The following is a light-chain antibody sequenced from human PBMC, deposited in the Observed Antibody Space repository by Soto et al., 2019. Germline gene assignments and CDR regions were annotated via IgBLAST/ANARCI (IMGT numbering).Light chain of an antibody. J-gene: IGKJ2*01. CDR1: QRVANNY. CDR2: DAS. Sequence: EIGLTQSPGTLSLSPGERATLSCRASQRVANNYLAWYQQKPGQVPSLLIYDASIRATGIPDRFSGSGSGSDFTLTISRLEPEDFAVYYCQQTGSLPFTFGQGTKLEIK. V-gene: IGKV3-20*01. CDR3: QQTGSLPFT.